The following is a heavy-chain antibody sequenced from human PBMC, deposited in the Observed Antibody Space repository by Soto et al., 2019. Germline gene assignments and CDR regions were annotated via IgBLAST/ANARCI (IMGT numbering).Heavy chain of an antibody. CDR1: GFTFSTYA. J-gene: IGHJ4*02. CDR2: ISHDGSNK. CDR3: AGEGRGWGGSDPDY. D-gene: IGHD3-10*01. Sequence: QVQLVESGGRVVQPGRSLRLSCEVSGFTFSTYAMHWVRQAPGKGLEWVAVISHDGSNKFYADSVKGRFTVSRDHSTNTLFLQVNSLGPEDTAMYCGAGEGRGWGGSDPDYWGQGTLVTVSS. V-gene: IGHV3-30-3*01.